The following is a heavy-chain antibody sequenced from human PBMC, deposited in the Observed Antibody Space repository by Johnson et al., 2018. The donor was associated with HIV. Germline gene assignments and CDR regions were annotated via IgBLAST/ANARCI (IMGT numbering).Heavy chain of an antibody. Sequence: VQLVESGGGLVQPGRSLRLSCTASGFTFGDYAMSWVRQAPGKGLEWVGFIRSKAYGGTTEYAASVKGRFTISRDNSKNTLYLQMNSLRAEDTAVYYCAKDSGYDFWSGYYTDDAFDIWGQGTMVTVSS. CDR1: GFTFGDYA. D-gene: IGHD3-3*01. CDR2: IRSKAYGGTT. CDR3: AKDSGYDFWSGYYTDDAFDI. V-gene: IGHV3-49*04. J-gene: IGHJ3*02.